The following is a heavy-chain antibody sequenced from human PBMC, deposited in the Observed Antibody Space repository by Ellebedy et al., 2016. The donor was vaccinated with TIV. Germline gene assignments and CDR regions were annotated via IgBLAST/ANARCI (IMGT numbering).Heavy chain of an antibody. J-gene: IGHJ4*02. CDR3: ARYFYDFLTGDNTRFDN. CDR1: GYTFTNHG. V-gene: IGHV1-18*04. D-gene: IGHD3-9*01. CDR2: ISVHNGNA. Sequence: ASVKVSCKASGYTFTNHGISWVRQAPGQGLEWMGWISVHNGNANYAQKFRGRVTMTADTSTDTAYMELRSLRPDDTAVYYCARYFYDFLTGDNTRFDNWGQGTLVTVSS.